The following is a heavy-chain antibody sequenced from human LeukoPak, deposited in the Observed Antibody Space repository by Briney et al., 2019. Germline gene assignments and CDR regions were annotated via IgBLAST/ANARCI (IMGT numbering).Heavy chain of an antibody. J-gene: IGHJ6*03. V-gene: IGHV3-11*01. Sequence: GGSLRLSCAASGFTFSDYYMSWIRQAPGKGLEGVSYISSSGSTIYYADSVKGRFTISRDNAKNSLYLQMNSLRAEDTAVYYCARVTEDYYYYYYMDVWGKGTTVTVSS. CDR2: ISSSGSTI. CDR3: ARVTEDYYYYYYMDV. CDR1: GFTFSDYY.